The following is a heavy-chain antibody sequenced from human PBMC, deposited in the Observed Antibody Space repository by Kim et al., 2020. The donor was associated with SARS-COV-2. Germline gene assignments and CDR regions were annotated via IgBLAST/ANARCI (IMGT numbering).Heavy chain of an antibody. CDR2: N. J-gene: IGHJ4*02. Sequence: NDYAVSVKSRITINPDTSKNQFSLQLNSVTPEDTAVYYCARDEGVLEFDYWGQGTLVTVSS. D-gene: IGHD1-1*01. V-gene: IGHV6-1*01. CDR3: ARDEGVLEFDY.